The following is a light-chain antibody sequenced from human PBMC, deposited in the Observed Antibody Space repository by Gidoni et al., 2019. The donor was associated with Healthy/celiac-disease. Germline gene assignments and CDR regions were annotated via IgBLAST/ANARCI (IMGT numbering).Light chain of an antibody. CDR3: QQYNSYQYT. CDR1: QSISSW. Sequence: DIQMTPPPSTLSASVGDRVTITCRASQSISSWLAWYQQKPGKAPKLLIYDASSLESGVPSRFSGSGSGTEFTLTISSLQPDDFATYYCQQYNSYQYTFGQGTKLEIK. CDR2: DAS. J-gene: IGKJ2*01. V-gene: IGKV1-5*01.